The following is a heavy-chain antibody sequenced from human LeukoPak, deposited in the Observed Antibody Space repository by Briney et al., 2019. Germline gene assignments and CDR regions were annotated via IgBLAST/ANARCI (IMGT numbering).Heavy chain of an antibody. Sequence: SETLSLTCTVSGGSIRSGGHYWTWIRQVPGEGLEWIEYSYYSGSTDYNSSLKSRVTISVDTSKNQFSVKLSSVPPADTAVYYCASARSGAVAATVLDYWGQGTLVIVSS. CDR3: ASARSGAVAATVLDY. J-gene: IGHJ4*02. V-gene: IGHV4-31*03. D-gene: IGHD6-19*01. CDR1: GGSIRSGGHY. CDR2: SYYSGST.